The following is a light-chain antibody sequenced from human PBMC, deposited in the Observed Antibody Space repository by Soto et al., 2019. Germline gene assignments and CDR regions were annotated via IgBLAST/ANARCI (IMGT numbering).Light chain of an antibody. J-gene: IGKJ2*01. CDR1: QSITSW. V-gene: IGKV1-5*03. CDR2: KAS. Sequence: DIQMTQSPSTLSASVGDRVTITCRASQSITSWLAWYQQKPGKAPKLLIYKASSLESGVPSRFSGSGSGTEFTLTLSSLQPDDFATYYCQQYNSYPYTFGQGTKLEIK. CDR3: QQYNSYPYT.